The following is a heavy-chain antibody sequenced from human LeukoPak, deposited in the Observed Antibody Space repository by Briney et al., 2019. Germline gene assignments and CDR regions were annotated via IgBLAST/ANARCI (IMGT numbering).Heavy chain of an antibody. CDR2: ICTSGST. Sequence: SQTLSLTCTVSGGSVNSGNNCWSWLRQPAGKGLQWIGRICTSGSTNYNPSLKSRVTISVDTSKNQFSLNLNSVTAADTAVYYCARGYCSGGNCYYFDYWGQGTLVTVSS. D-gene: IGHD2-15*01. CDR1: GGSVNSGNNC. J-gene: IGHJ4*02. V-gene: IGHV4-61*02. CDR3: ARGYCSGGNCYYFDY.